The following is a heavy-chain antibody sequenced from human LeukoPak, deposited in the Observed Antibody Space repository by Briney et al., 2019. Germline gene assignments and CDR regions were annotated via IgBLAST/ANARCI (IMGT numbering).Heavy chain of an antibody. CDR1: GGSISSYY. Sequence: SETLSLTCTVSGGSISSYYWSWIRQPAGKGLEWIGRIYTSGSTNYNPSLKSRVTMSVDTSKNQFSLKLSSVTAADTAVYYCAREILWFGELSVYYYYGMDVWGQGTTVTVSS. CDR2: IYTSGST. V-gene: IGHV4-4*07. J-gene: IGHJ6*02. D-gene: IGHD3-10*01. CDR3: AREILWFGELSVYYYYGMDV.